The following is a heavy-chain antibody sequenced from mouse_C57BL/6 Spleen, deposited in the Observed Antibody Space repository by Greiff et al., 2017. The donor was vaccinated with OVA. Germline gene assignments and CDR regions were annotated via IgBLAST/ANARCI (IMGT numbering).Heavy chain of an antibody. CDR1: GYTFTSYG. Sequence: VKLVESGAELARPGASVKLSCKASGYTFTSYGISWVKQRTGQGLEWIGEIYPRSGNTYYNEKFKGKATLTADKSSSTAYMELRSLTSEDSAVYFCARRHYGSSYEDYWGQGTTLTVSS. D-gene: IGHD1-1*01. V-gene: IGHV1-81*01. CDR2: IYPRSGNT. J-gene: IGHJ2*01. CDR3: ARRHYGSSYEDY.